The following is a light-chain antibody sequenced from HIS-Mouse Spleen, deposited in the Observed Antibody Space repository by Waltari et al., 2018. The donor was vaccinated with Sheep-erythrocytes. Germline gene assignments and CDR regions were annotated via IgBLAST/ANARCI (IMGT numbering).Light chain of an antibody. Sequence: QSALTQPASVSGSPGQSITISCTGTSSDVGSYNLVSWYQQHPGKAPKLMIYEGSKRPSVVSNRFSGSKSSNTASLTISGLQAEDEADYYCCSYAGSSTPWVFGGGTKLTVL. J-gene: IGLJ3*02. CDR3: CSYAGSSTPWV. V-gene: IGLV2-23*01. CDR2: EGS. CDR1: SSDVGSYNL.